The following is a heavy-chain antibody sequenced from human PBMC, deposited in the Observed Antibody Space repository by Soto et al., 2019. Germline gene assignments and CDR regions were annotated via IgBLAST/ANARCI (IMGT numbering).Heavy chain of an antibody. Sequence: QVQLQESGPGLVKPSETLSLTCTVSGGSISSYYRSWIRQPAGKGLEWIGRIYTSGSTNYNPSLKSRVTMSVDTSKNQFSLKLSSVTAADTAVYYCAREQYYDFWSGYYYYYYGMDVWGQGTTVTVSS. CDR2: IYTSGST. J-gene: IGHJ6*02. V-gene: IGHV4-4*07. D-gene: IGHD3-3*01. CDR3: AREQYYDFWSGYYYYYYGMDV. CDR1: GGSISSYY.